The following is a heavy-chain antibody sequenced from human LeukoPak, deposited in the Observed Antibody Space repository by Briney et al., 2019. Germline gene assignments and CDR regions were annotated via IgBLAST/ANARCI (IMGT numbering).Heavy chain of an antibody. D-gene: IGHD6-25*01. CDR2: ISAGGEST. CDR3: ASGHKTNLNY. V-gene: IGHV3-23*01. CDR1: GFTFSSYA. Sequence: GGSLRLSCAASGFTFSSYAMSWVRQAPGKGLEWVSSISAGGESTYYADSVKGRFTISRDNAKNTLYLQMNTLRAEDTAVYYCASGHKTNLNYWGQGTLVTVSS. J-gene: IGHJ4*02.